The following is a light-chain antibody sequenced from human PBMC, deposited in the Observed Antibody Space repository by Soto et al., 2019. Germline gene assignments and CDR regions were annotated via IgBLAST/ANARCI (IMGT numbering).Light chain of an antibody. CDR1: SSDVGSYNL. Sequence: QSVLTQPASVSWSPGQSITISCTGTSSDVGSYNLVSWYQQHPHKAPKLMIYEGSKRPSGVSNRFSGSKSGNTASLTISGLQAEDEADYYCCSYAGSSTYVFGTGTKVTVL. CDR2: EGS. J-gene: IGLJ1*01. CDR3: CSYAGSSTYV. V-gene: IGLV2-23*01.